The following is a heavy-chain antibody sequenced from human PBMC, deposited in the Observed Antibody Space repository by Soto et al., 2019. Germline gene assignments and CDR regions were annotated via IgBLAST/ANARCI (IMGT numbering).Heavy chain of an antibody. D-gene: IGHD3-9*01. CDR3: FSSRRRHTRLAPGLGIPAEPLSDL. Sequence: QVRGKGLEWVSGISGRGGSTYYADSVNGRFNSSRDNSKNTLYLQMNSLRAEDTAGDFFFSSRRRHTRLAPGLGIPAEPLSDL. V-gene: IGHV3-23*01. J-gene: IGHJ2*01. CDR2: ISGRGGST.